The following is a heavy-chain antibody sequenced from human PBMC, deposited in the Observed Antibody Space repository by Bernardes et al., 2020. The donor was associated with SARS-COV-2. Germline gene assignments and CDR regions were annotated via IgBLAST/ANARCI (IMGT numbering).Heavy chain of an antibody. V-gene: IGHV4-39*01. CDR2: LYYGATT. CDR1: GGFISGSTYY. CDR3: VRHWDH. Sequence: SYTLTRTCSVSGGFISGSTYYWGWVRQPPGKGLEWIGSLYYGATTYYNSSLKSRVSMSVDTTTNHFALRMTSVTAADSAVYYCVRHWDHWGQGSLVTVSS. J-gene: IGHJ4*02.